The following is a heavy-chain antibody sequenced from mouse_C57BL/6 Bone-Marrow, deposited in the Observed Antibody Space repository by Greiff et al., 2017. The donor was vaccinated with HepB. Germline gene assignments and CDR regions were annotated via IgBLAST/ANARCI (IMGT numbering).Heavy chain of an antibody. V-gene: IGHV14-4*01. Sequence: VQLQQSGAELVRPGASVKLSCTASGFNIKDDYMHWVKQRPEKGLEWIGWIDPENGDTEYASKFQGKATITADTSSNTAYLQLSSLTSEDTAVYYCTTHYYGSSEDYFDYWGQGTTLTVSS. J-gene: IGHJ2*01. D-gene: IGHD1-1*01. CDR1: GFNIKDDY. CDR2: IDPENGDT. CDR3: TTHYYGSSEDYFDY.